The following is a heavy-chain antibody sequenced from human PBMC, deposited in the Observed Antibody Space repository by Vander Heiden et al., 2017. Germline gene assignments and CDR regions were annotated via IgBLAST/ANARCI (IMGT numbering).Heavy chain of an antibody. V-gene: IGHV1-69*01. CDR3: VRERGLRGSLGMDYLDA. CDR1: CDLFNNNYP. J-gene: IGHJ5*02. CDR2: IIVRAGIA. Sequence: QVPLLPSETEVKTPGSSVSVSCPASCDLFNNNYPGRGVRLAPGQVPEWMVGIIVRAGIANVAQRFQDRVMLTADEYTKTVYMELNNLRSDHTAIYYGVRERGLRGSLGMDYLDAWGQGTLVTVSS. D-gene: IGHD2-21*01.